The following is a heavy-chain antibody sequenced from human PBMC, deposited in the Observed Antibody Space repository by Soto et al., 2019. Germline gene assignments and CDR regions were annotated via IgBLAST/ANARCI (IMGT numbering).Heavy chain of an antibody. J-gene: IGHJ6*01. D-gene: IGHD3-10*01. CDR2: IGGYKSNT. CDR1: GYTFSTYG. Sequence: SVTVSCKASGYTFSTYGISWVRQAPGQGLEWMGWIGGYKSNTNYAQKVQDRVTMNIDTATSTAYMEERSLRSDDKAVYYWASATITMMRGVTYFYYGMELWGQGTTVTVSS. V-gene: IGHV1-18*04. CDR3: ASATITMMRGVTYFYYGMEL.